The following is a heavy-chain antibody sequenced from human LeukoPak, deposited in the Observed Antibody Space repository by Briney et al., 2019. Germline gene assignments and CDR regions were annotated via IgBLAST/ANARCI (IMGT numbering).Heavy chain of an antibody. Sequence: AASVKVSCKASGYTFTNYGISWVRQAPGQGLEWMGWISAYNGNTNYAQRLQGRVTMTTDTSTSTAYMELRSLRSDDTAVYYCARDRLRWDPGPLDYWGQGTLVTVSS. CDR1: GYTFTNYG. CDR2: ISAYNGNT. V-gene: IGHV1-18*01. CDR3: ARDRLRWDPGPLDY. D-gene: IGHD2-21*01. J-gene: IGHJ4*02.